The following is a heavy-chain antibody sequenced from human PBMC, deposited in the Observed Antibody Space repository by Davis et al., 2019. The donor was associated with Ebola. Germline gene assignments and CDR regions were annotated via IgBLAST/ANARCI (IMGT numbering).Heavy chain of an antibody. D-gene: IGHD3-10*01. J-gene: IGHJ4*02. CDR3: AREYYYGSGSYYNPFGY. CDR1: GYTFTSYA. CDR2: INAGNGNT. V-gene: IGHV1-3*01. Sequence: ASVKVSCKASGYTFTSYAMNWVRQAPGQRLEWMGWINAGNGNTKYSQKFQGRVTITRDTSASTAYMELSSLRSEDTSVYYCAREYYYGSGSYYNPFGYWGQGTLVTVSS.